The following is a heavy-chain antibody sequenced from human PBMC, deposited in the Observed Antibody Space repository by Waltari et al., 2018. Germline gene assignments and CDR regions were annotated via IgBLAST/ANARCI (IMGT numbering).Heavy chain of an antibody. V-gene: IGHV4-4*07. CDR2: IYTSGST. CDR3: ARGVLRYFDWLFTNWFDP. CDR1: GGSISSYY. D-gene: IGHD3-9*01. Sequence: QVQLQESGPGLVKPSETLSLTCTVSGGSISSYYWSWIRQPAGKGLEWIGRIYTSGSTKHNHALKSRVTVSVDTSKNQCSLKLSSVTAADTAVYYCARGVLRYFDWLFTNWFDPWGQGTLVTVSS. J-gene: IGHJ5*02.